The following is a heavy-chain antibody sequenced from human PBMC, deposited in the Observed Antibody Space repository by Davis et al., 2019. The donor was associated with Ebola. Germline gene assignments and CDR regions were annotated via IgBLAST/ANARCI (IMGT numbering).Heavy chain of an antibody. CDR1: GFTFSSYE. V-gene: IGHV3-48*03. CDR3: ARRDFDSRAEYFFDS. CDR2: ISSSGSTI. D-gene: IGHD3-22*01. Sequence: GESLKISCAASGFTFSSYEMNWVRQAPGKGLEWVSYISSSGSTIYYADSVKGRFTISRDNAKNSLYLQMDSLRAEDTAVYYCARRDFDSRAEYFFDSWGQGTLVTVSS. J-gene: IGHJ4*02.